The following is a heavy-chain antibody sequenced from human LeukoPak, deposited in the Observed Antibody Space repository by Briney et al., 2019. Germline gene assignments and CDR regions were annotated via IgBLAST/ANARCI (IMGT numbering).Heavy chain of an antibody. CDR1: GGSFSDYY. Sequence: PSETLSLTCAVYGGSFSDYYWSWIRQPPGKGLEWIGEINHSGSTNYNPSLKSRVTISVDTSKNQFSLQLNSVTPEDTAVYYCARVNNWTEEPDTGFDYWGQGTPVTVSS. CDR3: ARVNNWTEEPDTGFDY. V-gene: IGHV4-34*01. D-gene: IGHD1-1*01. CDR2: INHSGST. J-gene: IGHJ4*02.